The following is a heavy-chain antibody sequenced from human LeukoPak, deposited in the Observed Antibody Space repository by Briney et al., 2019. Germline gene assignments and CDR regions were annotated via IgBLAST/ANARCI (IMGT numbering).Heavy chain of an antibody. CDR1: GGSFSGYY. V-gene: IGHV4-34*01. J-gene: IGHJ4*02. D-gene: IGHD4-11*01. CDR2: INHSGST. CDR3: ARRAVTSSGHFDY. Sequence: SETLSLTCAVYGGSFSGYYWSWIRQPPGKGLEWIGEINHSGSTNYNPSLKSRVTISVDTSKNQFSLKLSSVTAADTAVYYCARRAVTSSGHFDYWGQGTLVTVSS.